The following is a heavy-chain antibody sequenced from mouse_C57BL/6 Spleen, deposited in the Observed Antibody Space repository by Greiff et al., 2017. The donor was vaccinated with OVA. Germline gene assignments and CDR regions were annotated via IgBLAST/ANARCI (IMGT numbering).Heavy chain of an antibody. Sequence: VQLQQSGAELARPGASVKLSCKASGYTFTSYGISWVKQRTGQGLEWIGEIYPRSGNTYYNEKFKGKATLTADKSSSTAYMELRRLTSEDSAVYFCARWGFITTEGYYAMDYWGQGTSVTVSS. J-gene: IGHJ4*01. D-gene: IGHD1-1*01. V-gene: IGHV1-81*01. CDR1: GYTFTSYG. CDR3: ARWGFITTEGYYAMDY. CDR2: IYPRSGNT.